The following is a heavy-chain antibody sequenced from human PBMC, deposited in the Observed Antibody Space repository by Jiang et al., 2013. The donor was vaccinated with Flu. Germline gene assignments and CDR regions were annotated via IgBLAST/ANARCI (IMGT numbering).Heavy chain of an antibody. CDR1: GGTFSSYA. CDR3: ARGVYYYDSSAYYFDY. CDR2: IIPIFGTS. J-gene: IGHJ4*02. D-gene: IGHD3-22*01. V-gene: IGHV1-69*01. Sequence: SSVKVSCKASGGTFSSYAISWVRQAPGQGLEWMGGIIPIFGTSNYAQKFQGRVTITADESTSTAYMELSSLRSEDTAVYYCARGVYYYDSSAYYFDYWGQGTLVTVSS.